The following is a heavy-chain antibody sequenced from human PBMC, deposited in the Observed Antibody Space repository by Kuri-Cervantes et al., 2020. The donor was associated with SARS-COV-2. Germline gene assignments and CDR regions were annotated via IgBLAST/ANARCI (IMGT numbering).Heavy chain of an antibody. CDR1: GFTFSSYA. CDR3: ARVGDYGGNWDVDY. CDR2: ISYDGSTK. J-gene: IGHJ4*02. D-gene: IGHD4-23*01. V-gene: IGHV3-30*04. Sequence: GESLKISCAASGFTFSSYAMHWVRQAPGKGLEWVAVISYDGSTKYYADSVKGRFTISRDNSKNTLYLQMNSLRAEDTAVYYCARVGDYGGNWDVDYWGQGTLVTVSS.